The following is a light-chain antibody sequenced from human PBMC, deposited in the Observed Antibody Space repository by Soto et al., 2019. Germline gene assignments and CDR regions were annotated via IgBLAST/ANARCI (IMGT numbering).Light chain of an antibody. J-gene: IGKJ1*01. CDR1: QTISSW. Sequence: DIQMTQSPSTLSGSVGDRVTITCRASQTISSWLAWYQQKPGKAPKLLIYKASTLKSGVPSRFSGSGSGTDFTLTISSLQPDDFATYYFQHYNSYSEAVGQGTKVELK. CDR3: QHYNSYSEA. CDR2: KAS. V-gene: IGKV1-5*03.